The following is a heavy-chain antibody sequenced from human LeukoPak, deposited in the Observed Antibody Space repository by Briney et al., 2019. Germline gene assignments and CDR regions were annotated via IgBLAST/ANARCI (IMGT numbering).Heavy chain of an antibody. CDR2: INPNSGGT. D-gene: IGHD2-2*01. Sequence: GASVKVSCKASGYTFTGYYMHWVRQAPGQGLEWMGRINPNSGGTNYAQKFQGRVTMTRDTSISTAYMELSRLRSDDKAVYYCARDRRYCSSTSCLGYYYYYMDVWGKGTTVTVSS. V-gene: IGHV1-2*06. J-gene: IGHJ6*03. CDR3: ARDRRYCSSTSCLGYYYYYMDV. CDR1: GYTFTGYY.